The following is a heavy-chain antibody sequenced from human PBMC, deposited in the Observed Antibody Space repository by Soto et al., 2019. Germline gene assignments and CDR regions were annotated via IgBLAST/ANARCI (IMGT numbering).Heavy chain of an antibody. CDR2: IYYSGST. D-gene: IGHD5-12*01. J-gene: IGHJ6*02. CDR1: GGSISSYY. CDR3: ASRIYSGYDYYYYYGMDV. Sequence: PSETLSLTCTVSGGSISSYYWSWIRQPPGKGLEWIGYIYYSGSTNYNPSLKSRVTISVDTSKNQFSLKLSSVTAADTAVYYCASRIYSGYDYYYYYGMDVWGQGTTVTVS. V-gene: IGHV4-59*01.